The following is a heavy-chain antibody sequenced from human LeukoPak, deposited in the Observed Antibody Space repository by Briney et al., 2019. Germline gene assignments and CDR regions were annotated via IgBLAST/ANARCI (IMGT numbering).Heavy chain of an antibody. J-gene: IGHJ4*02. V-gene: IGHV3-66*01. CDR2: IYSGGST. D-gene: IGHD5-12*01. CDR3: ARGRGYSGYDVSLPFDY. Sequence: GGSLRLSCAGSGFTLSSKYMSWVRQAPGKGLEWVSVIYSGGSTDYADSVKCRFTMSRDNSKNMLYLQMNSLSVDDTAVYFCARGRGYSGYDVSLPFDYWGQGTLVTVSS. CDR1: GFTLSSKY.